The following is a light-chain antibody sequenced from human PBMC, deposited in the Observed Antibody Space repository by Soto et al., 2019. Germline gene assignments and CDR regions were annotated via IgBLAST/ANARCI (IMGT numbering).Light chain of an antibody. J-gene: IGKJ1*01. Sequence: AIRMTQSPSSFSASTGDRVTITCRASQGISSYLAWYQQKPGKAPKLLIYGASTLQSGVPLRFSGSGSGTDFTLTISYLQSEDFATYYCQQYYSYPWTFGQGTKVEIK. CDR2: GAS. CDR1: QGISSY. CDR3: QQYYSYPWT. V-gene: IGKV1-8*01.